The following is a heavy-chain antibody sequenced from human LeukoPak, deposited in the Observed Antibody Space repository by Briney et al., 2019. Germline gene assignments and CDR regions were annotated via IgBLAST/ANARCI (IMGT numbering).Heavy chain of an antibody. CDR3: ARDLRSDRRIQLWLPMDY. J-gene: IGHJ4*02. D-gene: IGHD5-18*01. CDR1: GGTFSSYT. Sequence: SVKVSCKASGGTFSSYTISWVRQAPGQGLEWMGGIIPIFGTTHYAQKFQGRVTITADESTSTAYMELSSLRSEDTAVYYCARDLRSDRRIQLWLPMDYWGQGTLVTVSS. V-gene: IGHV1-69*13. CDR2: IIPIFGTT.